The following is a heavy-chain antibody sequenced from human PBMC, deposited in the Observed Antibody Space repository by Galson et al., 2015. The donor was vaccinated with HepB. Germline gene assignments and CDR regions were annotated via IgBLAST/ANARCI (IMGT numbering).Heavy chain of an antibody. Sequence: SLRLSCAVSGFTFRSYRMSWVRQAPGKGLEWVANINQDGSEKYYVDSVKGRFTISRDNAKNSLYLQMNSLRAEDTAVYYCARDQGGYYDSITRFDLWGRGTLVTVSS. V-gene: IGHV3-7*01. D-gene: IGHD3-22*01. CDR2: INQDGSEK. CDR1: GFTFRSYR. CDR3: ARDQGGYYDSITRFDL. J-gene: IGHJ2*01.